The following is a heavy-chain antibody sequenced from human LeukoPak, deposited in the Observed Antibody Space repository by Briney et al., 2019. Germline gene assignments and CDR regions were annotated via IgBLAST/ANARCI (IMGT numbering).Heavy chain of an antibody. D-gene: IGHD3-22*01. CDR2: IYYSGST. CDR3: ARGMFSGGYYSNFDY. Sequence: SETLSLTCTVPGGSISSYYWSWIRQPPGKGLEWIGYIYYSGSTNYNPSLKSRVTISVDTSKNQFSLKLSSVTAADTAVYYCARGMFSGGYYSNFDYWGQGTLVTVSS. J-gene: IGHJ4*02. CDR1: GGSISSYY. V-gene: IGHV4-59*01.